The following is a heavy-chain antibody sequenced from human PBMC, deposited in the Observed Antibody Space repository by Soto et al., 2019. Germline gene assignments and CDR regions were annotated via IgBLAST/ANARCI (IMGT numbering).Heavy chain of an antibody. CDR1: GFTFSSYG. V-gene: IGHV3-30*18. D-gene: IGHD6-13*01. Sequence: QVQLVESGGGVVQPGRSLRLSCAASGFTFSSYGMHWVRQAPGKGLEWVAVISYDGSNKYYADSVKGRFTISRDNSKNTLYLQMNSLRAEDTAVYYCAKDSPPGIAAAGTPEFDPWGQGTLVTVSS. J-gene: IGHJ5*02. CDR3: AKDSPPGIAAAGTPEFDP. CDR2: ISYDGSNK.